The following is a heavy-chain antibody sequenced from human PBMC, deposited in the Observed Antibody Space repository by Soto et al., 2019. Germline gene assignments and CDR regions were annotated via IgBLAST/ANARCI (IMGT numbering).Heavy chain of an antibody. J-gene: IGHJ4*02. Sequence: QVQLVQSGAEVKKPGASVKVSCKASGYTFTSYYMHWVRQAPGQGLEWMGIINPSGGSTSYAQKVEGRVTMTRDTSTSTVYMELSSLRSEDTAVYYCARAPRGYPVYWGQGTLVTVSS. V-gene: IGHV1-46*01. CDR1: GYTFTSYY. CDR2: INPSGGST. CDR3: ARAPRGYPVY. D-gene: IGHD5-18*01.